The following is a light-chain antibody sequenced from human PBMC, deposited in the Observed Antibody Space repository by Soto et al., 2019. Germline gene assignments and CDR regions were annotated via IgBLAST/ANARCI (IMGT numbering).Light chain of an antibody. Sequence: EVVLTQSPGTLSLSPGERATLSCRASQSVSSSYLAWYQQKPGQAPRLLIYGASRRATGIPERFGGSGSETDFTLTISRLEPEDFAVYYCQHYGSSPPVTFGQGTRVELK. V-gene: IGKV3-20*01. CDR3: QHYGSSPPVT. CDR2: GAS. J-gene: IGKJ1*01. CDR1: QSVSSSY.